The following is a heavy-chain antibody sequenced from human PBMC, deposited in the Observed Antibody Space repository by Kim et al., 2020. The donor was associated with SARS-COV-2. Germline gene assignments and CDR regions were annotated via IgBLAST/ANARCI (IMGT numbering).Heavy chain of an antibody. Sequence: GGSLRLSCAASGFTFSSYGMHWVRQAPGKGLEWVAVISYDGSNKYYADSVKGRFTISRDNSKNTLYLQMNSLRAEDTAVYYCAKDWAGTTWALGYWGQGTLVTVSS. CDR2: ISYDGSNK. CDR3: AKDWAGTTWALGY. CDR1: GFTFSSYG. V-gene: IGHV3-30*18. D-gene: IGHD1-7*01. J-gene: IGHJ4*02.